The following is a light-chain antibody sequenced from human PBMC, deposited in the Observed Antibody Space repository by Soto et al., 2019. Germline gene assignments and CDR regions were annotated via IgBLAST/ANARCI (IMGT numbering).Light chain of an antibody. J-gene: IGLJ2*01. CDR3: QVWDTSSDHPV. CDR1: NIGIKD. CDR2: DNR. Sequence: SYELTQPPSVSVAPGQTASISCGGNNIGIKDVYWYQQQPGQAPVLVIYDNRDRPSGIPERFSGSNSGNTATLTISRVEAGDEADYYCQVWDTSSDHPVFGGGTSSPS. V-gene: IGLV3-21*01.